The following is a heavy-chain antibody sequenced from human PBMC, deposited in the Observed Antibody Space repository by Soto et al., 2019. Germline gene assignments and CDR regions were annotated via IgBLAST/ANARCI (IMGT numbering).Heavy chain of an antibody. V-gene: IGHV5-51*01. J-gene: IGHJ5*02. CDR3: ARDIVVVPADPNGWFDP. D-gene: IGHD2-2*01. CDR2: IYPGDSDT. Sequence: PGESLKISCKGSGYSFTSYWIAWVRQVPGKALEWMGIIYPGDSDTTYSPSFQGQVTISADKSISTAYLQWSSLKASDTAMYFCARDIVVVPADPNGWFDPWGQGTLVTSPQ. CDR1: GYSFTSYW.